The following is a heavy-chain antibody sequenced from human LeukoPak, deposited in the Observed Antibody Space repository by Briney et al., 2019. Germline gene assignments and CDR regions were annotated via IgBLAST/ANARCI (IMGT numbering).Heavy chain of an antibody. CDR2: IYYSGST. V-gene: IGHV4-31*03. Sequence: PSETLSLTCTVSGVSISSGGYDWGWLRQHPGKGLEWIGYIYYSGSTYYNPSLKSRVTISVDTSKNQFSLKLSSVTAADTAVYYCARVGCSSTSCYFVDYWGQGTLVTVSS. J-gene: IGHJ4*02. CDR3: ARVGCSSTSCYFVDY. D-gene: IGHD2-2*01. CDR1: GVSISSGGYD.